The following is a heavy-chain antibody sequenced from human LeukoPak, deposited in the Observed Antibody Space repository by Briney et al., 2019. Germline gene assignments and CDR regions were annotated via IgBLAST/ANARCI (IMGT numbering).Heavy chain of an antibody. D-gene: IGHD3-22*01. CDR3: ARDDSSGYQTDPGAFDI. CDR2: INHSGST. V-gene: IGHV4-34*01. J-gene: IGHJ3*02. Sequence: SETLSLTCAVYGGSFSGYYWSWIRQPPGKGLEWIGEINHSGSTNYNPSLKSRVTISVDTSKNQFSLKQSSVTAADTAVYYCARDDSSGYQTDPGAFDIWGQGTMVTVSS. CDR1: GGSFSGYY.